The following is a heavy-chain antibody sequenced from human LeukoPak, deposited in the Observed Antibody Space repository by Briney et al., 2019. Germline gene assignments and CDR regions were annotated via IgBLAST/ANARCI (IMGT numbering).Heavy chain of an antibody. CDR1: GYTFTTYA. J-gene: IGHJ4*02. CDR2: INVGYGDT. D-gene: IGHD2-15*01. Sequence: ALVKVSCKASGYTFTTYAMHWVRQAPGQRLEWMGWINVGYGDTKYSQKFQGRVTITRDTSASTAYMELSNLRSEDTAVYYCARGFCSGGSCSGFDYWGQGTLVTVSS. V-gene: IGHV1-3*01. CDR3: ARGFCSGGSCSGFDY.